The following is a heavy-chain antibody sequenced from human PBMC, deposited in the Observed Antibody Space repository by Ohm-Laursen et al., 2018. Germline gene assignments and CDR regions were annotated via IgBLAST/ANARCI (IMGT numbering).Heavy chain of an antibody. CDR3: ARQADANWFDT. CDR1: GYSFTTYW. V-gene: IGHV5-51*01. CDR2: IYPGDSKT. J-gene: IGHJ5*02. Sequence: GESLRISCKGSGYSFTTYWIAWVRQMPGKGLEWMGIIYPGDSKTIYNPSFQGQVAMSADKSVSTAYLQWSSLKASDTAMYYCARQADANWFDTWGQGTLVTVSS.